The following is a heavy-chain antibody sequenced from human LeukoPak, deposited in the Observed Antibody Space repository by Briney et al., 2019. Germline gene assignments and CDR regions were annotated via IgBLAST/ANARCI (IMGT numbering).Heavy chain of an antibody. Sequence: SETLSLTCTVSGGSISSYFWSWIRQPPGKGLEWIGYVYYSGSTNYNPSLKSRVTISVDTSKKQFSLKLSSATALDTAVYYCARVLDLSKRGLDAFDIWGQGTMVTVSS. V-gene: IGHV4-59*01. CDR3: ARVLDLSKRGLDAFDI. D-gene: IGHD3-16*01. CDR2: VYYSGST. CDR1: GGSISSYF. J-gene: IGHJ3*02.